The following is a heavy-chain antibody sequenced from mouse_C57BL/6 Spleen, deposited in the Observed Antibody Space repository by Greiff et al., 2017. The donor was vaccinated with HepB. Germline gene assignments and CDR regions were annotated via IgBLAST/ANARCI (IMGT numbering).Heavy chain of an antibody. Sequence: QVQLKESGAELMKPGASVKLSCKATGYTFTGYWIEWVKQRPGHGLEWIGEILPGSGSTNYNEKFKGKATFTADTSSNTAYMQLISLTTEDSAIYYCARHGYDYDLGAWFAYWGQGTLVTVSA. D-gene: IGHD2-4*01. CDR3: ARHGYDYDLGAWFAY. J-gene: IGHJ3*01. CDR2: ILPGSGST. V-gene: IGHV1-9*01. CDR1: GYTFTGYW.